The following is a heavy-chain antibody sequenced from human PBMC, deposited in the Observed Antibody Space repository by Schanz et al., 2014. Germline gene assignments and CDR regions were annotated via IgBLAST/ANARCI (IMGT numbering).Heavy chain of an antibody. CDR1: GYTFSDYG. D-gene: IGHD6-19*01. CDR2: MNPNSGNT. Sequence: QVQLEQSGAEVKKPGASVKVSCKTSGYTFSDYGITWVRQATGQGLEWMGWMNPNSGNTGYAQKFQGRVTMTRNTAISTAYMELSSLRSEDTAVHYCARGGYSSGWYDRDIAHCDYGGQGTLVTVSS. CDR3: ARGGYSSGWYDRDIAHCDY. V-gene: IGHV1-8*02. J-gene: IGHJ4*02.